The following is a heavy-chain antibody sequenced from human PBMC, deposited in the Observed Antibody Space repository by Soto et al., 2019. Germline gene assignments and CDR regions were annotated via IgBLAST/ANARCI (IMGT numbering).Heavy chain of an antibody. CDR1: GGSISSGDYY. J-gene: IGHJ6*02. Sequence: QVQLQESGPGLVKPSQTLSLTCPVSGGSISSGDYYWSWIRQPPGKGLEWIGYIYYSGSTYYNPSLKSRGTMSVDTSKNQFSLKLSSVTAADTAVYYCARGGGYYYYYYGMDVWGQGTTVTVSS. CDR2: IYYSGST. V-gene: IGHV4-30-4*01. D-gene: IGHD2-15*01. CDR3: ARGGGYYYYYYGMDV.